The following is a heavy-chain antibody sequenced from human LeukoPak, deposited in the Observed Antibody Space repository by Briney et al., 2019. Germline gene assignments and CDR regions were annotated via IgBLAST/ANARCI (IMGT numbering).Heavy chain of an antibody. V-gene: IGHV3-15*01. CDR1: GFTFSNAW. D-gene: IGHD2-21*01. J-gene: IGHJ4*02. Sequence: GGSLRLSYAASGFTFSNAWMSWVRQAPGKGLEWVGRIKSKTDGGTTDYAAPVKGRFTISRDDLKNTLYLQMNSLKTEDTAVYYVTTNGRRSRLFIPDFNYWGQETLVTASP. CDR2: IKSKTDGGTT. CDR3: TTNGRRSRLFIPDFNY.